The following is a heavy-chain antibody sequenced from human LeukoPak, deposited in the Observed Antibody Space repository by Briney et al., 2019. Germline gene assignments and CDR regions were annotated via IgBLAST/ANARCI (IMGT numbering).Heavy chain of an antibody. CDR1: GYSISSGYY. V-gene: IGHV4-61*01. CDR3: ARAWSSGWGP. CDR2: IYYSGST. D-gene: IGHD6-19*01. J-gene: IGHJ5*02. Sequence: SETLSLTCTVSGYSISSGYYWSWIRPPPGKGLEWIGYIYYSGSTNYNPSLKSRVTISVDTSKNQFSLKLSSVTAADTAVYYCARAWSSGWGPWGQGTLVTVSS.